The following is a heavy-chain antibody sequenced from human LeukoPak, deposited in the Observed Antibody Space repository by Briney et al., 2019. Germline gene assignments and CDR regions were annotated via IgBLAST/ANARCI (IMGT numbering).Heavy chain of an antibody. CDR3: ARSTVPLFILELLDY. J-gene: IGHJ4*02. D-gene: IGHD1-14*01. CDR1: GFTFSSYA. V-gene: IGHV3-30-3*01. Sequence: GGSLRLSCAASGFTFSSYAMHWVRQAPGKGLEWVAVISYDGSNKYYADSVKGRFTISRDNSKNTLYLQMNSLRAEDTAVYYCARSTVPLFILELLDYWGQGTLVTVSS. CDR2: ISYDGSNK.